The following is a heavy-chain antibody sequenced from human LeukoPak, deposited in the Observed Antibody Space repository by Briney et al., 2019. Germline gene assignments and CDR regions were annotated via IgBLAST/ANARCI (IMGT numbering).Heavy chain of an antibody. CDR2: INHRGST. J-gene: IGHJ4*02. Sequence: PSETLSLTCAVYGGSFSAYYWTWIRQSPGKGLEWIGEINHRGSTNYNPSLKSRLTISVDTSKNQFSLKLGSVTAADTAVYYCARQKGNFYFDYWGQGTLVTVSS. V-gene: IGHV4-34*01. D-gene: IGHD4-23*01. CDR3: ARQKGNFYFDY. CDR1: GGSFSAYY.